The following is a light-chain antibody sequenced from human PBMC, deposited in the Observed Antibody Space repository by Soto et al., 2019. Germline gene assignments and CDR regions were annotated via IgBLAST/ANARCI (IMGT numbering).Light chain of an antibody. CDR1: SSNIGAGYD. CDR3: QSYDSSLSGYV. Sequence: QSVLTQPPSLSGAPGQRVTISCTGSSSNIGAGYDLHWYQQLPGTVPKLLIYDDNNRPSGVPDRFSGSKSGTSASLAITGLQAEDEADYYCQSYDSSLSGYVFGTGTKVTVL. J-gene: IGLJ1*01. CDR2: DDN. V-gene: IGLV1-40*01.